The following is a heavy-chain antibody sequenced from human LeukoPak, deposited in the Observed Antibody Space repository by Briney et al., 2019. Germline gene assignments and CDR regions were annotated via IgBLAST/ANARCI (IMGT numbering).Heavy chain of an antibody. CDR2: INPNSGGT. J-gene: IGHJ6*02. CDR1: GYTFSGYY. Sequence: GASVKVSCKASGYTFSGYYMHRVRQAPGQGLEWMGWINPNSGGTNYAQKFQGRVTMTRDTSISTAYMELSRLRSDDTAVYYCARSSLYCSSTSCPWDYYGMDVWGQGTTVTVSS. V-gene: IGHV1-2*02. CDR3: ARSSLYCSSTSCPWDYYGMDV. D-gene: IGHD2-2*01.